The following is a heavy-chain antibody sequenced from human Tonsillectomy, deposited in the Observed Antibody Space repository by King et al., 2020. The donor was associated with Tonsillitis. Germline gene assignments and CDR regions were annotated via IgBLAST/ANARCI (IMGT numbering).Heavy chain of an antibody. CDR2: IYSGGTST. V-gene: IGHV3-23*03. D-gene: IGHD3-16*01. CDR3: ARDWGQNLARYSLDI. J-gene: IGHJ3*02. CDR1: GFTFSKHA. Sequence: VQLVESGGDLVQPGGSLRLSCVASGFTFSKHAMNWVRQAPGKGLEWGAVIYSGGTSTYYADSVKGRFTISRDNSKNTLYLQMISLRAEDTAAYYCARDWGQNLARYSLDIWGPGTMVTVSS.